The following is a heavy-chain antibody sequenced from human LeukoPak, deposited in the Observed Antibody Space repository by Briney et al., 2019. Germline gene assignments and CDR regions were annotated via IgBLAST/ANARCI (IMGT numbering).Heavy chain of an antibody. D-gene: IGHD3-3*01. CDR1: SGSISSSSYY. Sequence: SETLSLTCTVSSGSISSSSYYWGWIRQPPGKGLEWIGSIYYSGSTYYNPSLKSRVTISVDTSKNQFSLKLSSVTAADTAVYYCSRGRRFLEWLFLNWFDPWGQGTLVTVSS. V-gene: IGHV4-39*07. J-gene: IGHJ5*02. CDR2: IYYSGST. CDR3: SRGRRFLEWLFLNWFDP.